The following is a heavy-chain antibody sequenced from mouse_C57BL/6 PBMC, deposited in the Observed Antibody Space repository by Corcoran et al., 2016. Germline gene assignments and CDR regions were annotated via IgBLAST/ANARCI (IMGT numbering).Heavy chain of an antibody. CDR2: INTYSGVP. D-gene: IGHD4-1*01. CDR1: GYTFTTYG. V-gene: IGHV9-3*01. J-gene: IGHJ2*01. Sequence: QIQLVQSGPELKKPGETVKISCKASGYTFTTYGMSWVKQAPGKGLKWMGWINTYSGVPTYADDFKGRFAFSLETSASTAYLQINNLKNEDTATYFCAITGTEYFDYWGRGTTLTVSS. CDR3: AITGTEYFDY.